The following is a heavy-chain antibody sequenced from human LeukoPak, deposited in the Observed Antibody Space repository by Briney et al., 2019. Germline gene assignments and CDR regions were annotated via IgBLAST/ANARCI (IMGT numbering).Heavy chain of an antibody. J-gene: IGHJ4*02. CDR3: ARDHYDSSGKYVGGY. D-gene: IGHD3-22*01. CDR1: GFTFDDYA. V-gene: IGHV3-9*01. CDR2: ISWNSGSI. Sequence: PGGSLRLSCAASGFTFDDYAMHWVRQAPGKGLEWVSGISWNSGSIGYADSVKGRFTISRDNSKNTLYLQMNSLRVEDTAVYFCARDHYDSSGKYVGGYWGQGTLVTVSS.